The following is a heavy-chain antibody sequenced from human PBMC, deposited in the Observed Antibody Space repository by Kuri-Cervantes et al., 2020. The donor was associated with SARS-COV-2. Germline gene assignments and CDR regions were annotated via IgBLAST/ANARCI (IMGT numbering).Heavy chain of an antibody. CDR2: IYPGDSDT. D-gene: IGHD7-27*01. CDR1: GYSFTSYW. Sequence: KVSCKGSGYSFTSYWIGWVRQMPGKGLEWMGIIYPGDSDTRYSPSFQGQVTISADKSISTAYLQWSSLKASDTAMYYCARQLTGGFDMHASDIWGQGTMVTVSS. V-gene: IGHV5-51*01. J-gene: IGHJ3*02. CDR3: ARQLTGGFDMHASDI.